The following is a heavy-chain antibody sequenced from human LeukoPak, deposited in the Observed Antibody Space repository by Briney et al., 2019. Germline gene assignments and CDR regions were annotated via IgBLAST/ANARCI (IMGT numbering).Heavy chain of an antibody. V-gene: IGHV1-69*13. J-gene: IGHJ6*03. CDR3: ASPTYYDFWSGYYMDV. D-gene: IGHD3-3*01. Sequence: SVKVSCKASGGTFSSYAISWVRQAPGQGLEWMGGIIPIFGTANYAQKFQGRVTITADEFTSTAYMELSSLRSEDTAVYYCASPTYYDFWSGYYMDVWGKGTTVTVSS. CDR1: GGTFSSYA. CDR2: IIPIFGTA.